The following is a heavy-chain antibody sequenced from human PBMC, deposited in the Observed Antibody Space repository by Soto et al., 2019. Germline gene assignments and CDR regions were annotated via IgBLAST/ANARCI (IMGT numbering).Heavy chain of an antibody. CDR3: AKDCVTMVRGVRVYYYYGMDV. CDR1: GFTFSSYG. V-gene: IGHV3-30*18. J-gene: IGHJ6*02. D-gene: IGHD3-10*01. CDR2: ISYDGSNK. Sequence: GGSLRLSCAASGFTFSSYGMHWVRQAPGKGLEWVAVISYDGSNKYYADSVKGRFTISRDNSKNTLYLQMNSLRAEDTAVYYCAKDCVTMVRGVRVYYYYGMDVWGQGTTVTVSS.